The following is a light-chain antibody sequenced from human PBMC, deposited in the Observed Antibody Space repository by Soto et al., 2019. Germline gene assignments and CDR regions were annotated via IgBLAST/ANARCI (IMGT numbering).Light chain of an antibody. V-gene: IGLV1-40*01. CDR3: QSYDSSLSGSI. CDR1: SSNIGAGYD. Sequence: QAVLTQPPSVSGAPGQRVTISCTGSSSNIGAGYDVHWYQQLPGTAPKLLIYGNSNRPSGVPDRFSGSKSGTSASLAITGLQAEDEADYHCQSYDSSLSGSIFGGGIKVTVL. CDR2: GNS. J-gene: IGLJ2*01.